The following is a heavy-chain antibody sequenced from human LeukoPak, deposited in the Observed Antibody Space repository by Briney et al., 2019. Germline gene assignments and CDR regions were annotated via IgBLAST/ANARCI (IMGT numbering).Heavy chain of an antibody. D-gene: IGHD2-2*01. V-gene: IGHV4-31*03. CDR2: IYYSGST. CDR3: ARQDPFIVVVPAAISCGGFDP. Sequence: SQTLSLTCTVSGGSISSGGYYWSWIRQHPGKGLEWIGYIYYSGSTYYNPSLKIRVPISVDTSKNQFSLKLSSVTAADTAVYYCARQDPFIVVVPAAISCGGFDPWGQGTLVTVSS. CDR1: GGSISSGGYY. J-gene: IGHJ5*02.